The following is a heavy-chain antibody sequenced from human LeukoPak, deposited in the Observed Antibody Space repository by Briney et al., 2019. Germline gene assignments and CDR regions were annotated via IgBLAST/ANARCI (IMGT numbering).Heavy chain of an antibody. D-gene: IGHD6-13*01. CDR3: ARVGTQILYSSSDY. V-gene: IGHV4-30-2*01. CDR2: INHSGST. J-gene: IGHJ4*02. Sequence: PSQTLSLTCTVSGGSISSGGYYWSWIRQPPGKGLEWIGEINHSGSTNYNPSLKSRVTISVDTSKNQFSLKLSSVTAADTAVYYCARVGTQILYSSSDYWGQGTLVTVSS. CDR1: GGSISSGGYY.